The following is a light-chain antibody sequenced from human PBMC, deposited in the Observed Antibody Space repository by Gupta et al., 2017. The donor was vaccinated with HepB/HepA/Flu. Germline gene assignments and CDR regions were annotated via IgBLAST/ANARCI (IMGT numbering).Light chain of an antibody. V-gene: IGLV2-14*03. CDR1: SRDIGDYDL. CDR2: DVV. Sequence: QSALTQPASVSGSPGQSITLSCPGTSRDIGDYDLVCWYQQYPGKAPKLIIYDVVNRPSGVSNRFSGSKSGNTASLTISGLQVEDEADYYCSSYAYSSSLIIFGGGTRLTVL. J-gene: IGLJ2*01. CDR3: SSYAYSSSLII.